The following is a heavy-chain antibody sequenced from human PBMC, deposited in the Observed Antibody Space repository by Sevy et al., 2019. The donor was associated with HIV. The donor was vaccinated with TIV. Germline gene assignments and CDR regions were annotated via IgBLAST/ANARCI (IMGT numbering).Heavy chain of an antibody. J-gene: IGHJ4*02. CDR3: AKEGAYSSSWMNYFDY. Sequence: GGSLRLSCAASGFTFSSYGMHWVRQAPGKGLEWVAVISYDGSNKYYADPVKGRFTISRDNSKNTLYLQMNSLRAEDTAVYYCAKEGAYSSSWMNYFDYWGQGTLVTVSS. CDR1: GFTFSSYG. CDR2: ISYDGSNK. V-gene: IGHV3-30*18. D-gene: IGHD6-13*01.